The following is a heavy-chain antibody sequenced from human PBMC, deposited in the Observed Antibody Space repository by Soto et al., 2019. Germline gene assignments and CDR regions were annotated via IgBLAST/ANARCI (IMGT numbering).Heavy chain of an antibody. J-gene: IGHJ4*02. D-gene: IGHD2-15*01. CDR2: IYYSGST. CDR1: GGYLSSSSYY. V-gene: IGHV4-39*01. Sequence: SETLSVTCTVSGGYLSSSSYYWGWIRQPPGKGLEWIGSIYYSGSTYYNPSLKSRVTISVDTSKNQFSLKLSSVTAADTAVYYCARLEVRYCSGGSCSYRFDYWGQGTLVTVSS. CDR3: ARLEVRYCSGGSCSYRFDY.